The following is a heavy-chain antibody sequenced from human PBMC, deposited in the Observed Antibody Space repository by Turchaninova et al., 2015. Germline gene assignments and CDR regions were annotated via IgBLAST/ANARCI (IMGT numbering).Heavy chain of an antibody. Sequence: EVKLVGYGGGWVKLGGSVITKCAPAGFTFSNAWMGCVRQAPGKGREWVGRIKSKTEGGTTDDAAPVKVRFTISRDDSKNTLYLQMNSLKTEDTAVYYCTTGRVGATISYWGQGTLVTVSS. D-gene: IGHD1-26*01. CDR2: IKSKTEGGTT. J-gene: IGHJ4*02. CDR3: TTGRVGATISY. CDR1: GFTFSNAW. V-gene: IGHV3-15*01.